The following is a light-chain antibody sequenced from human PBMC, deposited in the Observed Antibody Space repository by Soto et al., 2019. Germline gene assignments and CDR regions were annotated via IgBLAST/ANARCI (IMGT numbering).Light chain of an antibody. CDR1: QIVKSSY. CDR3: QQYGISPWN. V-gene: IGKV3-20*01. Sequence: EIVLTPSPYTLSVSSGYRSTLSLRASQIVKSSYLAWYQQKPGQAPRLLIYGASTRATGIPDRFSGSGSGTDFTLTITRLEPEDFAVYYCQQYGISPWNFGQGTKVDIK. CDR2: GAS. J-gene: IGKJ1*01.